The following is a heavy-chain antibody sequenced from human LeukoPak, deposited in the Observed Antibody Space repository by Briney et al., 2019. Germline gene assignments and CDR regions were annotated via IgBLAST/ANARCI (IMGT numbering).Heavy chain of an antibody. J-gene: IGHJ4*02. CDR2: IYYSGST. CDR3: ARDSSSWYRYLFDY. V-gene: IGHV4-39*07. D-gene: IGHD6-13*01. Sequence: PSETLSLTCTVSGGSISSSSYYWGWIRQPPGKGLEWIGSIYYSGSTYYNPSLKSRVTISVDTSKNQFSLKLSSVTAADTAVYYCARDSSSWYRYLFDYWGQGTLVTVSS. CDR1: GGSISSSSYY.